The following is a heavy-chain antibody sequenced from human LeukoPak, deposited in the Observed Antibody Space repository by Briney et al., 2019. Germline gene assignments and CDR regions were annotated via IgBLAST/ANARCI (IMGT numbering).Heavy chain of an antibody. V-gene: IGHV4-39*01. Sequence: PSETLSLTCTVSGGSISSSSYYWGWIRQPPGKGLEWIGSIYYSGSTYSNPPLKSRVTISVDTSKNQFSLKLSSVAAADTAVDYCARLPRGWYSGWFGPWGQGTLVTVSS. CDR2: IYYSGST. J-gene: IGHJ5*02. CDR1: GGSISSSSYY. D-gene: IGHD6-19*01. CDR3: ARLPRGWYSGWFGP.